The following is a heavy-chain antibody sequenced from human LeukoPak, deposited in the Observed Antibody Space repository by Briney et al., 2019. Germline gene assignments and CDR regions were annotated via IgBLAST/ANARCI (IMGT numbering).Heavy chain of an antibody. D-gene: IGHD6-6*01. J-gene: IGHJ5*02. CDR3: ARDPLVSSFDP. CDR1: GFTFTGYY. CDR2: INPNSGGT. Sequence: GGSLRLSCAASGFTFTGYYMHWVRQAPGQGLEWMGWINPNSGGTNYAQKFQGRVTMTRDTSISTAYMELSRLRSDDTAVYYCARDPLVSSFDPWGQGTLVTVSS. V-gene: IGHV1-2*02.